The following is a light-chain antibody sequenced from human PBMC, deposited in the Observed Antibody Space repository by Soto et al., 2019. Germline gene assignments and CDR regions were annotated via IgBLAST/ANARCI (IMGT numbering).Light chain of an antibody. CDR1: SSNIGNNY. J-gene: IGLJ1*01. Sequence: QSVLTQPPSVSAAPEQKVTISCSGSSSNIGNNYVSWYQQLPGTAPKLLIYDDNRRPSGIPDRFSGSKSDTSATLGITGLQTGDEADYYCGTWDSSLSAGVFVFGTGTKVTVL. CDR3: GTWDSSLSAGVFV. CDR2: DDN. V-gene: IGLV1-51*01.